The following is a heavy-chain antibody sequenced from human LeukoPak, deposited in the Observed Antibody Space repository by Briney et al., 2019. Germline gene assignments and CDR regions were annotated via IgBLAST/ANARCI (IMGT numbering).Heavy chain of an antibody. V-gene: IGHV3-23*01. D-gene: IGHD2/OR15-2a*01. Sequence: PRGSLRLSCAASGFTFSSYWMNWVRRAPGKGLEWVAGISGTGGSTHYADSVKGRFTISRDNSKNTVYLQMRNLRVEHTAVYYCAKVVAGNIDYYFDYWGQGILVAVSS. J-gene: IGHJ4*02. CDR2: ISGTGGST. CDR3: AKVVAGNIDYYFDY. CDR1: GFTFSSYW.